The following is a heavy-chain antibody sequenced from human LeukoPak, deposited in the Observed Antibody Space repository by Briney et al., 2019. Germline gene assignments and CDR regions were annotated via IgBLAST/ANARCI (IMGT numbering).Heavy chain of an antibody. Sequence: GASVKVSCKASGYTFTSYDINWVRQATGQGLEWMGWRNPNSGNTAYAQKFQGRVTITRNTSISTAYMELSSLGSEDTAMYYCARQTRYYGGTGDYWGQGTLVTVSS. J-gene: IGHJ4*02. D-gene: IGHD4-23*01. V-gene: IGHV1-8*03. CDR3: ARQTRYYGGTGDY. CDR1: GYTFTSYD. CDR2: RNPNSGNT.